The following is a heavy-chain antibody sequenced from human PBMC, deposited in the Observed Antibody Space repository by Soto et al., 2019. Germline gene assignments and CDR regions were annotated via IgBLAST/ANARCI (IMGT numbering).Heavy chain of an antibody. D-gene: IGHD6-6*01. CDR1: GFTFSSYS. CDR2: ISSSSSYI. Sequence: GGSLRLSCAASGFTFSSYSMNWVRQAPGKGLEWVSSISSSSSYIYYADSVKGRFTISRDNAKNSLYLQMNSLRAEDTAVYYCARDRLPLTYLYNWFDPWGQGTLVTVSS. J-gene: IGHJ5*02. CDR3: ARDRLPLTYLYNWFDP. V-gene: IGHV3-21*01.